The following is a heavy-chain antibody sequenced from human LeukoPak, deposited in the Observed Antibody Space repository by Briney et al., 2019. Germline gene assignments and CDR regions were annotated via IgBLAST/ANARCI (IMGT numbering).Heavy chain of an antibody. D-gene: IGHD3-3*01. CDR1: GFTFSNYW. CDR3: ARDQYDTWSRRGNFDS. CDR2: IKEDGSEK. J-gene: IGHJ4*02. Sequence: GGSLRLSCVASGFTFSNYWMSWVRQAPGKGLEWVANIKEDGSEKYYVDSVKGRFTISRDNTKNSLYLQMNSLRVEDTAVFYCARDQYDTWSRRGNFDSWGQGTLVIVSS. V-gene: IGHV3-7*03.